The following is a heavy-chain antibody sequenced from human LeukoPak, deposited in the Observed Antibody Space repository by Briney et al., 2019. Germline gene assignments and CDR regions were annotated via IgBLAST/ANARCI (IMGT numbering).Heavy chain of an antibody. J-gene: IGHJ4*02. CDR2: IHQHGSKE. V-gene: IGHV3-7*01. CDR3: ARKGNSGYDEIDY. D-gene: IGHD5-12*01. Sequence: GGSLRLSCAASGFTVSSNYMSWVRQAPGKGLEWVANIHQHGSKENYLDPVKGRFTISRDNAKSSIYLQMNSLRAEDTAVYYCARKGNSGYDEIDYWGQGILVTVSS. CDR1: GFTVSSNY.